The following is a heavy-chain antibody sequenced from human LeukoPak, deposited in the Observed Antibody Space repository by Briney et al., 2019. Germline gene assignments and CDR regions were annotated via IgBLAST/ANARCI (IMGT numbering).Heavy chain of an antibody. V-gene: IGHV1-46*01. CDR2: INPSGDST. CDR1: GYTFTNYY. J-gene: IGHJ4*02. Sequence: ASVKVSCKASGYTFTNYYMHWVRQAPGQGLEWMGIINPSGDSTSYAQKFQGRVTTTSDMSTSTVYMELSSLRSNDTAVYYCARDSGYSGYDHIRGDYWGQGTLVTVSS. CDR3: ARDSGYSGYDHIRGDY. D-gene: IGHD5-12*01.